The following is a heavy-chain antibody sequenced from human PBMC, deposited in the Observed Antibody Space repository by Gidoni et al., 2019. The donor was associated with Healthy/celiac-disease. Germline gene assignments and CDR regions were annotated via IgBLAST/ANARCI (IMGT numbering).Heavy chain of an antibody. Sequence: QVTLKESGPVLVKPTEPHTLTSTAPALSLSNARMAVSWLRQPPGKALEWLAHIFSNDEKSYSTSLKSRLTISKDTSKSQVVLTMTNMDPVDTATYYCARTPEYSSSGWFDPWGQGTLVTVSS. CDR3: ARTPEYSSSGWFDP. D-gene: IGHD6-6*01. V-gene: IGHV2-26*01. J-gene: IGHJ5*02. CDR1: ALSLSNARMA. CDR2: IFSNDEK.